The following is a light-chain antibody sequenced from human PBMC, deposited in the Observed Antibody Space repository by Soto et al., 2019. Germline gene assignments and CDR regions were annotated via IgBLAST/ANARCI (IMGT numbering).Light chain of an antibody. Sequence: DIQVTQSPSSLSASVGDKVTITCRASQGITNYLAWHQQKPGKGPKLLIYAASTLPSGVPSRFSGSGSGTDFPLTISSLEPEDVATYFCQSYNSPPLTFGGGTKVEIK. CDR2: AAS. CDR1: QGITNY. CDR3: QSYNSPPLT. J-gene: IGKJ4*01. V-gene: IGKV1-27*01.